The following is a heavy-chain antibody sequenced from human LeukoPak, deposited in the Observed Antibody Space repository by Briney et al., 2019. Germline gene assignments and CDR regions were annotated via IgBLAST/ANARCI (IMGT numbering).Heavy chain of an antibody. J-gene: IGHJ4*02. CDR1: GFTLSTYA. Sequence: GGSLRLSCAASGFTLSTYAMHWVRQAPGKGLEWVAVISYDGTDTYYADSVKGRFTIPRDTSKNSLYLQMNSLRAEDTAVFYCARIRGGPIDYWGQGTLVTVSS. V-gene: IGHV3-30-3*01. D-gene: IGHD3-16*01. CDR3: ARIRGGPIDY. CDR2: ISYDGTDT.